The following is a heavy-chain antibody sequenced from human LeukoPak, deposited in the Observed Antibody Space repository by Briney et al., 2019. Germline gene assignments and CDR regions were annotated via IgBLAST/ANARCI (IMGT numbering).Heavy chain of an antibody. CDR1: GFTFTNYW. V-gene: IGHV3-7*03. Sequence: GGSLRLSCAASGFTFTNYWTCWVRQAPGKGLEWVANIKQDGSEKHYVDSVNGRFTISRDNAKDSLYLQMNSLRAEDTAVYYCAKDGPGGWYFDSWGQGTPVTVSS. CDR3: AKDGPGGWYFDS. CDR2: IKQDGSEK. J-gene: IGHJ4*02. D-gene: IGHD6-19*01.